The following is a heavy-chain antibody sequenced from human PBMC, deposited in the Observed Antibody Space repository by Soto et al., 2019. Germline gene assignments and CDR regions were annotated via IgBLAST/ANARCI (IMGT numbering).Heavy chain of an antibody. CDR1: GGSFSGYY. CDR2: INHSGST. Sequence: SETPSLTCAVYGGSFSGYYWSWIRQPPGKGPEWIGEINHSGSTNYNPSLKSRVTISVDTSKNQFSLKLSSVTAADTAVYYCAREKITGLFDYWGQGTLVTVSS. V-gene: IGHV4-34*01. CDR3: AREKITGLFDY. J-gene: IGHJ4*02. D-gene: IGHD2-8*02.